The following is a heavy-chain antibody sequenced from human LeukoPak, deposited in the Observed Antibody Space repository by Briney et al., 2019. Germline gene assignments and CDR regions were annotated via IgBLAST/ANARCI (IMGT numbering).Heavy chain of an antibody. CDR1: GGSFSGYY. V-gene: IGHV4-34*01. J-gene: IGHJ4*02. CDR2: INHSGST. Sequence: SETLSLTCAVYGGSFSGYYWSWIRQPPGKGLEWIGEINHSGSTNYNPSLKSRVTISVDTSKNQFSLKLSSVTAADTAVYYCARGVNIVVVTAIQGHYFDYWGQGTPVTVSS. CDR3: ARGVNIVVVTAIQGHYFDY. D-gene: IGHD2-21*02.